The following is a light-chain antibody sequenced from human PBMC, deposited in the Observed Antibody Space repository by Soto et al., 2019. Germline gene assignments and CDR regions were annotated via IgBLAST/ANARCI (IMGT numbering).Light chain of an antibody. Sequence: DIQMTQSPSTLSASVGDIVTITCLASQSISSWLAWYQQKPGKAPKLLIYDASSLESGVPSRFSGSGSGTEFTLTISSLQPDDFATYYCQQYNSYMWTFGQGTKVDIK. J-gene: IGKJ1*01. V-gene: IGKV1-5*01. CDR2: DAS. CDR1: QSISSW. CDR3: QQYNSYMWT.